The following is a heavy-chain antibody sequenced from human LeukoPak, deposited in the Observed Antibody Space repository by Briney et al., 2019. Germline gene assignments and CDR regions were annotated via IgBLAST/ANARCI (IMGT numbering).Heavy chain of an antibody. CDR3: ARDYYDSSGYYSHAPDAFDI. CDR1: GYTFTSYY. Sequence: ASVEVSCKASGYTFTSYYMHWVRQAPGQGLEWMGIINPSGGSTSYAQKFQGRVTMTRDTSTSTVYMELSSLRSEDTAVYYCARDYYDSSGYYSHAPDAFDIWGQGTMVTVSS. J-gene: IGHJ3*02. D-gene: IGHD3-22*01. CDR2: INPSGGST. V-gene: IGHV1-46*01.